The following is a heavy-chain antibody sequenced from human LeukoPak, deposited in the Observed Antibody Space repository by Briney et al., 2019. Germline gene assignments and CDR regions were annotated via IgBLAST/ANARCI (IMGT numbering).Heavy chain of an antibody. D-gene: IGHD3-10*01. CDR1: GYTFTSYD. CDR2: MNPNSGNT. Sequence: ASVKVSCKASGYTFTSYDINWVRQATGQGLEWMGWMNPNSGNTGYAQKFQGRVTMTRNTSISTAYMELSRLRSDDTAVYYCARDRMVRGVRGWFDPWGQGTLVTVSS. J-gene: IGHJ5*02. V-gene: IGHV1-8*01. CDR3: ARDRMVRGVRGWFDP.